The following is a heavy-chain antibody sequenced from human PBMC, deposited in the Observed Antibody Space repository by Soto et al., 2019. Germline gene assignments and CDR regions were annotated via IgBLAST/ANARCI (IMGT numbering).Heavy chain of an antibody. V-gene: IGHV4-39*01. CDR1: GGSIRSTTYY. CDR2: IYYSGTT. J-gene: IGHJ1*01. D-gene: IGHD1-7*01. Sequence: SETLSLTCTVSGGSIRSTTYYWGWIRQPPGKGLEWIGSIYYSGTTYYNPSLKGRVYISVDMSQNQFSLKLSSVTAADTAVYYCATHNWNLDPWGQGTLVTVSS. CDR3: ATHNWNLDP.